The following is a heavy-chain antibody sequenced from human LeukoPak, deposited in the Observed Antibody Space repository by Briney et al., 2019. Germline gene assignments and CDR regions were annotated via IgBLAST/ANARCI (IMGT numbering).Heavy chain of an antibody. V-gene: IGHV3-23*01. Sequence: GGSLRPSCAASGFTFSSYAMSWVRQAPGKGLEWVSTISGSGGSTYYPDSVKGRFTISRDNSKNTLYLQMNSLRAEDTAVYYCARSGGSWGAFDIWGQGTMVTVSS. CDR1: GFTFSSYA. CDR3: ARSGGSWGAFDI. J-gene: IGHJ3*02. D-gene: IGHD2-15*01. CDR2: ISGSGGST.